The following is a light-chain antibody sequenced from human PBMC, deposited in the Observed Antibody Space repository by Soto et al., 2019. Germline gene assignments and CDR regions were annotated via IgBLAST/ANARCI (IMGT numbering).Light chain of an antibody. Sequence: QSALTQPASVSGSPRQSITISCTGTSSDVGGYNYVSWYQQHPGKAPKLMIYEVSNRPSGVSNRFSGSKSGNTASLTISGLQAEDEADYYCSSYTSIITLYVFGSGTKVTVL. CDR2: EVS. CDR3: SSYTSIITLYV. V-gene: IGLV2-14*01. CDR1: SSDVGGYNY. J-gene: IGLJ1*01.